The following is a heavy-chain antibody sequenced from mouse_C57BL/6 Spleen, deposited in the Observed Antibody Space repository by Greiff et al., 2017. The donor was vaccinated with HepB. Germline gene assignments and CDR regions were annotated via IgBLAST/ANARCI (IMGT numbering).Heavy chain of an antibody. D-gene: IGHD1-1*01. CDR2: IYPGDGDT. J-gene: IGHJ1*03. V-gene: IGHV1-82*01. Sequence: VQLQESGPELVKPGASVKISCKASGYAFSSSWMNWVKQRPGKGLEWIGRIYPGDGDTNYNGKFKGKATLTADKSSSTAYMQLSSLTSEDSAVYFCAREGSSYWYFDVWGTGTTFTVSS. CDR1: GYAFSSSW. CDR3: AREGSSYWYFDV.